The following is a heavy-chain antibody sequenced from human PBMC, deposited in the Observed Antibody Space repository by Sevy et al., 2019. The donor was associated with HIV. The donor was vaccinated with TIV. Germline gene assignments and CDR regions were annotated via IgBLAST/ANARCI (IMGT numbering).Heavy chain of an antibody. V-gene: IGHV3-23*01. Sequence: GGSLRLSCAASGFTFSNYAMNWVRQAPGKGLEWVSGISGSGGSGTKTNYADSVKGRFTISRDDSKNSLFLQLNSLRAEDTAIYYCARKYDSSDYFDYWGQGTLVTVSS. J-gene: IGHJ4*02. CDR2: ISGSGGSGTKT. CDR3: ARKYDSSDYFDY. D-gene: IGHD3-22*01. CDR1: GFTFSNYA.